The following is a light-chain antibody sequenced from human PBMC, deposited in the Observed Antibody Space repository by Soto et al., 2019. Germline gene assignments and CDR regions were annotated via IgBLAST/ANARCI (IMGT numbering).Light chain of an antibody. V-gene: IGLV1-40*01. CDR1: NSNLGAGYD. CDR2: GNR. CDR3: SSYAGSNYLAI. Sequence: QSVLTQPPSVSGAPGQRVTISCTGNNSNLGAGYDVHWYQQLPGAAPKLVIFGNRNRPSGVPDRFSGSKSGNTASLTVSGLQADDEAVYHCSSYAGSNYLAIFGGGTKLTVL. J-gene: IGLJ2*01.